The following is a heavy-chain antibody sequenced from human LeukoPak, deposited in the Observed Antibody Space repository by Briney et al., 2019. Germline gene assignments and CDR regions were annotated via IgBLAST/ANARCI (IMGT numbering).Heavy chain of an antibody. CDR2: ISSSSSYI. J-gene: IGHJ4*02. D-gene: IGHD3-16*02. CDR1: GFTCSSYS. CDR3: ARDPGGSYRYYYFDY. V-gene: IGHV3-21*01. Sequence: GGSLRLSCAASGFTCSSYSMNWVRQAPGKGLEWVSSISSSSSYIYYADSVKGRFTISRDNAKNSLYLQMNSLRAEDTAVYYCARDPGGSYRYYYFDYWGQGTLVTVSS.